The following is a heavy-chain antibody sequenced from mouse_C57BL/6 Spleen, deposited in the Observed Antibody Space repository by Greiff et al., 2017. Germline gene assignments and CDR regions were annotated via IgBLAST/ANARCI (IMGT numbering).Heavy chain of an antibody. D-gene: IGHD1-1*01. J-gene: IGHJ1*03. CDR2: IYPGDGDT. Sequence: QVQLKQSGAELVKPGASVKISCKASGYAFSSYWMNWVKQRPGKGLEWIGQIYPGDGDTNYNGKFKGKATLTADKSSSTAYMQLSSLTSEDSAVYFCARWGYYGSSYSHFDVWGTGTTVTVSS. V-gene: IGHV1-80*01. CDR1: GYAFSSYW. CDR3: ARWGYYGSSYSHFDV.